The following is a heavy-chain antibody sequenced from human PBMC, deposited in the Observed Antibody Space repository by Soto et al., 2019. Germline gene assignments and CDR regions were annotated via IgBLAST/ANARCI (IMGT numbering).Heavy chain of an antibody. J-gene: IGHJ4*02. Sequence: GSLRLSCAASGFTFNNYALGWVRQAPGKGLEWVSVTSDSGGTTYYADSVKGRFTISRDNSKNTLYLQMNSLRVEDTAVYFCAKDARRTSGWYYFDYWGQGALVTVSS. CDR3: AKDARRTSGWYYFDY. CDR2: TSDSGGTT. CDR1: GFTFNNYA. D-gene: IGHD6-19*01. V-gene: IGHV3-23*01.